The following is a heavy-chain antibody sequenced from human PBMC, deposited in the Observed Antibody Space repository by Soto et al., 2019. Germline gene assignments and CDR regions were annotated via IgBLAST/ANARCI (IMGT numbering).Heavy chain of an antibody. J-gene: IGHJ4*02. D-gene: IGHD1-1*01. CDR2: INSDGSST. CDR3: AGSMGTLAL. V-gene: IGHV3-74*01. Sequence: PGGSLRLSCAASGFTFSSYWMHWVRQAPGKGLVWVSRINSDGSSTTYADSVKGRFTISRDNAKNTLFLQMNSLRAEDTAVYYCAGSMGTLALWGQGTLVTVSS. CDR1: GFTFSSYW.